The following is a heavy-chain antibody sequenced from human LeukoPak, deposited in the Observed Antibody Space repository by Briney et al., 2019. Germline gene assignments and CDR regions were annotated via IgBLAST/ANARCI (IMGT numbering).Heavy chain of an antibody. D-gene: IGHD6-19*01. V-gene: IGHV4-59*02. Sequence: SETLSLTCTVSGGSVSDYYWSWIRQSPGKGLEWIGYIYYTGTTSYNPSLRSRVTMLADTSKNQFSLKLSSVTAADTAVYYCARFSSGWFIYWGQGTLVTVSS. CDR1: GGSVSDYY. CDR3: ARFSSGWFIY. J-gene: IGHJ4*02. CDR2: IYYTGTT.